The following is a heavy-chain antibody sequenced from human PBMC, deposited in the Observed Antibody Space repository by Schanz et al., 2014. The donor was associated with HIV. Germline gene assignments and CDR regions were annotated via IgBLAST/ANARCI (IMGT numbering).Heavy chain of an antibody. V-gene: IGHV3-23*04. D-gene: IGHD6-6*01. J-gene: IGHJ6*02. Sequence: VQLVESGGCVVQPGGSPTLSCVASGFTFSTYSMNWVRQTPGKGLEWVSAISDSGGRTYYADSVQGRFTISRDDSKNTLYLQMNSLRAGDTAVYYCASTEFPYSSSSDYYYGMDVWGQGTTVTVSS. CDR1: GFTFSTYS. CDR2: ISDSGGRT. CDR3: ASTEFPYSSSSDYYYGMDV.